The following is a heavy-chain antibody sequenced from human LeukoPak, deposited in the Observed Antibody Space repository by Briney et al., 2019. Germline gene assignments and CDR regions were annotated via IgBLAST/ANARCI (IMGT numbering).Heavy chain of an antibody. J-gene: IGHJ4*02. CDR3: ARALISVDYTFDC. V-gene: IGHV3-21*01. CDR1: GFTFSNYS. CDR2: NSSRSSYM. D-gene: IGHD4-11*01. Sequence: GSLSPSWASSGFTFSNYSMNWVRAAPGKGLGWVSSNSSRSSYMNYADSVKGRFTISRDNAKNSLYLQMNSLRAEDTVVYYCARALISVDYTFDCWGQGALVTVSS.